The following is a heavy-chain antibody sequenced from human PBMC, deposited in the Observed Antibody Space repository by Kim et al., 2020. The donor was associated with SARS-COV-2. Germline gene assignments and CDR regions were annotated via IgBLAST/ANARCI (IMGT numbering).Heavy chain of an antibody. V-gene: IGHV4-59*11. CDR3: ARLGGAASIAYGRDV. J-gene: IGHJ6*02. CDR2: IYYSGNT. CDR1: GGSISSHY. D-gene: IGHD2-15*01. Sequence: SETLSLTCTVSGGSISSHYWSWIRQPPGKGLEWIGYIYYSGNTDYNPSLKGRVTISIDTSKKQFSLELNSVTAADTAIYYCARLGGAASIAYGRDVWGQGDTVTV.